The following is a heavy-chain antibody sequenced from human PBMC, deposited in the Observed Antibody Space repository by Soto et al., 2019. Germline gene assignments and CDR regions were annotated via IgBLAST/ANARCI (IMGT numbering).Heavy chain of an antibody. D-gene: IGHD6-6*01. CDR3: ARSSSIAARPGY. CDR1: GGTFSSYA. CDR2: IIPIFGTA. J-gene: IGHJ4*02. V-gene: IGHV1-69*12. Sequence: QVQLVQSGAEVKKPGSSVKVSCKASGGTFSSYAISWVRQAPGQGLEWMGGIIPIFGTANYAQKFQGRVXIXAXXSTSTAYLELSSLRSEDTAVYYCARSSSIAARPGYWGQGTLVTVSS.